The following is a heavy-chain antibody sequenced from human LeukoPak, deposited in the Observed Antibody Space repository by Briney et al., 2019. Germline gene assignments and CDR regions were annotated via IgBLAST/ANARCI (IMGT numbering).Heavy chain of an antibody. CDR1: GFIFNSYA. J-gene: IGHJ6*03. V-gene: IGHV3-23*01. CDR3: AKVGRAIFDYMDV. CDR2: ISGSGRST. Sequence: PGGSLRLSCAASGFIFNSYAMSWVRQAPGKGLEWVSAISGSGRSTYYADSVKGRFTISRDNSKNTLYMQMNSLRVEDTAVYYCAKVGRAIFDYMDVWGKGTTVTVSS. D-gene: IGHD3-3*01.